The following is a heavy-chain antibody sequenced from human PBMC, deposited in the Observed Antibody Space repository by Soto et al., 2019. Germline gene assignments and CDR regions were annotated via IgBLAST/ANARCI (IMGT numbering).Heavy chain of an antibody. Sequence: QMQLVESGGGVVQPGRSLRPSCAASGFTFRSYGIHWVRQAPGKGLEWVALIWFDGSKKYYVDSVKGRFAVSRDNSKNTLYLQMNSLRVEDTAVYYCARDRLVPYGYGMDVW. CDR3: ARDRLVPYGYGMDV. V-gene: IGHV3-33*01. J-gene: IGHJ6*01. CDR1: GFTFRSYG. D-gene: IGHD2-2*01. CDR2: IWFDGSKK.